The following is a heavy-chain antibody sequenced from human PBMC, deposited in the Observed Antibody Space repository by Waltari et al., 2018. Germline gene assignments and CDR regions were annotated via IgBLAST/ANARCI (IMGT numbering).Heavy chain of an antibody. CDR3: AREVPRNGYIGLIYYYMDV. Sequence: QLQLQESGPGLVKPSETLSLTCTVSGGSLSSSSYFWAWIRQPPGKGLELIGSIYYSGSTYYNLSLKSRVTISVDRSTNQVSLKLTSVTAADTAVYFCAREVPRNGYIGLIYYYMDVWGKGTTVTVSS. CDR1: GGSLSSSSYF. D-gene: IGHD5-12*01. V-gene: IGHV4-39*01. J-gene: IGHJ6*03. CDR2: IYYSGST.